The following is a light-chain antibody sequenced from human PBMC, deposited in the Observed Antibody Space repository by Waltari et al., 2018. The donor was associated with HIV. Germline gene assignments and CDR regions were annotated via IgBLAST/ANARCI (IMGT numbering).Light chain of an antibody. V-gene: IGKV4-1*01. J-gene: IGKJ2*01. CDR3: QQYYSTPCT. CDR1: QSVLYSSNNKNY. Sequence: DIVMTQSPHSLAVSLGERATINCKSSQSVLYSSNNKNYLAWFQQKPGQPPKLLIHWASTRESGVPDRFSGGRSGTDFTLTISSLQAEDVAVYYCQQYYSTPCTFGQGTKLEIK. CDR2: WAS.